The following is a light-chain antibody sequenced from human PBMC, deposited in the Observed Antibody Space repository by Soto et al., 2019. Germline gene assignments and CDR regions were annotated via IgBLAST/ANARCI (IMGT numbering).Light chain of an antibody. J-gene: IGKJ4*01. CDR3: QQYGGSPLI. Sequence: EIVLTQSPGTLSLSPGERATLSCRASQSVSSSYLAWYQQKPGQAPRLLIYGASSRATGIPDRFSGSGSGKDFTLTISRLDPEDFAVYYWQQYGGSPLIFGGGTKGEIK. V-gene: IGKV3-20*01. CDR1: QSVSSSY. CDR2: GAS.